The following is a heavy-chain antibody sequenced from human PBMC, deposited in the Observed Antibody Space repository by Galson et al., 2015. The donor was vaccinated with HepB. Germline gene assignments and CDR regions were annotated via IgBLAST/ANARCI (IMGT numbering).Heavy chain of an antibody. D-gene: IGHD2-15*01. CDR2: INVDGSST. CDR1: GFNFSNYW. CDR3: ARGVVGTQLFLDQ. V-gene: IGHV3-74*01. Sequence: SLRLSCAVSGFNFSNYWMHWVRQAPGEGLVWVSRINVDGSSTNYADSVKGRFTISRDNAKNTLFLQMKSLRGEDTAVYYCARGVVGTQLFLDQWGQGTLVTVSS. J-gene: IGHJ4*02.